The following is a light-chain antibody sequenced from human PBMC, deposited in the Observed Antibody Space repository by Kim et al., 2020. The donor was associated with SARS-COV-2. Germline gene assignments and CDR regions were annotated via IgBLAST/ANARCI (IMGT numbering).Light chain of an antibody. CDR2: DKN. CDR1: SLRSYY. CDR3: NSRDSSGDFYV. J-gene: IGLJ1*01. V-gene: IGLV3-19*01. Sequence: ALGQTVTITCQGDSLRSYYAGWYQQKPGQAPVLVIFDKNNRPSGIPDRFSGSSSGDTASLTITGAQAEDEADYYCNSRDSSGDFYVFGSGTKVTVL.